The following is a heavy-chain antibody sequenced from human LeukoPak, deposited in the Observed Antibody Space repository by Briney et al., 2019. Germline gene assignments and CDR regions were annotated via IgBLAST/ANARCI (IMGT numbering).Heavy chain of an antibody. CDR1: GFTFSSYW. Sequence: GGSLRLSCAASGFTFSSYWMHWVRQAPGKGLVWVSRINSDGSSTSYADSVKGRFTISRDNAKNTLYLQMDSLRAEDTAVYYCSTGSGHAFDIWGRGTMVTVSS. D-gene: IGHD3-10*01. V-gene: IGHV3-74*01. CDR3: STGSGHAFDI. J-gene: IGHJ3*02. CDR2: INSDGSST.